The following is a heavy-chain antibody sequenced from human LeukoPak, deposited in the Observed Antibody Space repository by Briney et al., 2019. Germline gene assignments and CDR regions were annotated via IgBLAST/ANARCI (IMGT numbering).Heavy chain of an antibody. Sequence: ASVKVSCKASGYTFTSYGISWVRQAPGQGLEWMGWISAYNGNTNYAQKLQGRVTTTTDTSTSTAYMELRSLRSDDTAVYYCARDCGGDCYPDAFDIWGQGTMVTVSS. V-gene: IGHV1-18*01. CDR1: GYTFTSYG. CDR2: ISAYNGNT. D-gene: IGHD2-21*02. CDR3: ARDCGGDCYPDAFDI. J-gene: IGHJ3*02.